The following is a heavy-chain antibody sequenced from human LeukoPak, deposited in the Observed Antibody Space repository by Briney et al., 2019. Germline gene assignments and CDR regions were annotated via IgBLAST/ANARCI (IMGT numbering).Heavy chain of an antibody. D-gene: IGHD2-15*01. V-gene: IGHV3-11*04. CDR2: ISSSGSSI. CDR3: ARAVYCSGGGCFWYFDL. J-gene: IGHJ2*01. CDR1: GFTFSDYY. Sequence: GGSLRLSCAASGFTFSDYYMSWIRQAPGKGLEWVSYISSSGSSIYYADSGKGRFTISRDNAKNSMYLQMNSLRAEDTAVYYCARAVYCSGGGCFWYFDLWGRGTLVTVSS.